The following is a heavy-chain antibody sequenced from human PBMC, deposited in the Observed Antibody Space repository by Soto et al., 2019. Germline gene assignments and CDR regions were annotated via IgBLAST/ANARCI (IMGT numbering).Heavy chain of an antibody. CDR3: ARVGELHEYYYGMDV. V-gene: IGHV1-69*13. CDR1: GGTFSSYA. J-gene: IGHJ6*02. Sequence: SVKVSCKASGGTFSSYAISWVRQAPGQGLEWMGGIIPIFGTANYAQKFQGRVTITADESTSTAYVELSSLRSEDTAVYYCARVGELHEYYYGMDVWGQGTTVTVSS. CDR2: IIPIFGTA. D-gene: IGHD1-7*01.